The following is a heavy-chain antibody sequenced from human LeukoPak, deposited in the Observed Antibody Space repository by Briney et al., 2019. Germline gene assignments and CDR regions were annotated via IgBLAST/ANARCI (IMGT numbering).Heavy chain of an antibody. J-gene: IGHJ1*01. CDR2: INHSGST. CDR1: GGSFSGYY. Sequence: SETLSLTCAVYGGSFSGYYWSWIRQPPGKGLEWIGEINHSGSTNYNPSLKSRVTISVDTSKNQFSLKLSSVTAADTAVYYCARGRPYSSSWYLYQHWGQGTLVTVSS. CDR3: ARGRPYSSSWYLYQH. D-gene: IGHD6-13*01. V-gene: IGHV4-34*01.